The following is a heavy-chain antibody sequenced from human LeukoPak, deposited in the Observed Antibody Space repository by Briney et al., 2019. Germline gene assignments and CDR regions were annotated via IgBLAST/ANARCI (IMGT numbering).Heavy chain of an antibody. V-gene: IGHV3-11*01. CDR2: IGGSESTI. CDR1: GFSFTDYY. D-gene: IGHD3-22*01. J-gene: IGHJ4*02. Sequence: TGGSLRLSCATSGFSFTDYYMSWIRQAPGKGLEWLAHIGGSESTIYYADSVTGRFTISRDNAKNSLYLQMSSLRAEDTAVYYCARYCHDSSGCHFDYWRQGTLVTVSS. CDR3: ARYCHDSSGCHFDY.